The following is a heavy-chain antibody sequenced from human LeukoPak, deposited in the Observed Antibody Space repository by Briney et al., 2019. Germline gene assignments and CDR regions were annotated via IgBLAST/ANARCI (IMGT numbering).Heavy chain of an antibody. CDR3: AKDRHRGYYGSGSYSFDY. V-gene: IGHV3-30*02. J-gene: IGHJ4*02. CDR2: IRYHGSDK. CDR1: AFTFRSYG. D-gene: IGHD3-10*01. Sequence: GGSLRLSCAASAFTFRSYGMHWVRQAPGKGLEWVAFIRYHGSDKYYADSVKDRFTISRDNSKNTLYLQMNSLRAEDTAVYYCAKDRHRGYYGSGSYSFDYWDQGTLVTVSS.